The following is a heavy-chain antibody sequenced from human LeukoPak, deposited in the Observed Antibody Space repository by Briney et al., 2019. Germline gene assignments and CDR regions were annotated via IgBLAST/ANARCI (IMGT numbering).Heavy chain of an antibody. CDR2: IYYSGST. D-gene: IGHD1-26*01. J-gene: IGHJ4*02. CDR1: GGSFSGYY. Sequence: PSETLSLTCAVYGGSFSGYYWSWIRQPPGKGLEWIGSIYYSGSTYYNASLQSRVTISIETSKNQISLRLNSVTAADTAMYYCAKSGGYGLIDYWGQGTLVTVSS. V-gene: IGHV4-34*01. CDR3: AKSGGYGLIDY.